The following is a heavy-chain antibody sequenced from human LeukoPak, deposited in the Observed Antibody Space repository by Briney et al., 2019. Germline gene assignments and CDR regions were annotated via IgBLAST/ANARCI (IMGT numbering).Heavy chain of an antibody. J-gene: IGHJ4*02. CDR2: ISGSGGST. CDR1: GFTFSSYA. D-gene: IGHD3-10*01. CDR3: AKDKARSTMVRGAVDY. Sequence: GGSLRLSCAASGFTFSSYAMSWVRQAPGKGLEWVSAISGSGGSTYYADSVKGRFTIPRDNSKNTLYLQMNSLRAEDTAVYYCAKDKARSTMVRGAVDYWGQGTLVTVSS. V-gene: IGHV3-23*01.